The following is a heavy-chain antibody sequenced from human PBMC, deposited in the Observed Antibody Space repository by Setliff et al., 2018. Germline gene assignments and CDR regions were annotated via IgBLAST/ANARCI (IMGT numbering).Heavy chain of an antibody. Sequence: AGGSLRLSCAASGFTFSSYSMNWVRQAPGKGLEWVSSISSSSSYIYYADSVRGRFTISRDNAKNSVYLQMNSLRAEDTAIYFCARDSPIRLGVIPSWGPGTLVTVSS. D-gene: IGHD2-21*01. CDR1: GFTFSSYS. CDR2: ISSSSSYI. V-gene: IGHV3-21*01. J-gene: IGHJ4*02. CDR3: ARDSPIRLGVIPS.